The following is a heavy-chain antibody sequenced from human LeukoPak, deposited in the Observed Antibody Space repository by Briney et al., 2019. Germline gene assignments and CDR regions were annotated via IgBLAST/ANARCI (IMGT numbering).Heavy chain of an antibody. CDR2: IYTSGTT. J-gene: IGHJ4*02. D-gene: IGHD2-21*02. Sequence: SDTLSLTCTVSGGSISRYYWNWIRQPAGKGLEWIGRIYTSGTTNYNPSLKSRVTMSVDTSKNQFSLKLSSVTAADTAVYYCARGGAYCGGDCYLDYWGQGTLVTVSS. V-gene: IGHV4-4*07. CDR1: GGSISRYY. CDR3: ARGGAYCGGDCYLDY.